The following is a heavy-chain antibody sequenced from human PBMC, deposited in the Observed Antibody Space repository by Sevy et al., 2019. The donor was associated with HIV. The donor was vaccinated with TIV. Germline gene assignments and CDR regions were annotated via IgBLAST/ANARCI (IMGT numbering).Heavy chain of an antibody. J-gene: IGHJ4*02. Sequence: GGSLRLSCAASGFTFSNYGMHWVRQAPGKGLEWVALIWNDGSNKYYADSVKGRFTISRDNSKNPLYLQMNSLRVEDTAVYFCARGGDFNDRSAKRDFDYWGQGTLVTVSS. V-gene: IGHV3-33*01. CDR3: ARGGDFNDRSAKRDFDY. CDR1: GFTFSNYG. D-gene: IGHD3-22*01. CDR2: IWNDGSNK.